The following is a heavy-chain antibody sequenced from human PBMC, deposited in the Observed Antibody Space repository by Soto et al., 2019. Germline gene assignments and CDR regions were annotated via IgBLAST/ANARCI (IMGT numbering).Heavy chain of an antibody. J-gene: IGHJ4*02. CDR2: ITGNGGDT. V-gene: IGHV3-23*01. CDR1: GFTFNVYA. Sequence: AGGSLRLSCAASGFTFNVYAMNWIRQAPGKGLEWVSGITGNGGDTYYADSVKGRFTISRDNSKNTLYLQMNSLRAEDTAVYYCARLGRQPPIDYWGQGTLVTVSS. CDR3: ARLGRQPPIDY. D-gene: IGHD7-27*01.